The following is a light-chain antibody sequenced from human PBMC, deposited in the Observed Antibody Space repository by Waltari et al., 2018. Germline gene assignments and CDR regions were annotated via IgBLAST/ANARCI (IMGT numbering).Light chain of an antibody. CDR2: EVM. CDR1: NSDVGNYNL. V-gene: IGLV2-23*02. Sequence: QSALTQPASVSGPPGQSIPISCPGTNSDVGNYNLVPWYQHHPGEAPKLMICEVMKRPSGVSNRFSGSKSGNTASLTISGLQAEDEADYYCCSYAGSGTYVFGTGTKVTVL. J-gene: IGLJ1*01. CDR3: CSYAGSGTYV.